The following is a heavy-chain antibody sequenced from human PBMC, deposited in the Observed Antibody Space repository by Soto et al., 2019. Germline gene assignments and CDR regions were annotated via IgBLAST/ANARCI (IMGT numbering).Heavy chain of an antibody. CDR2: INPSGGST. J-gene: IGHJ4*02. V-gene: IGHV1-46*01. CDR1: GYTFTSYY. CDR3: ASDGEMIYGDSYFDY. Sequence: QVQLVQSGAEVKKPGASVKVSCKASGYTFTSYYMHWVRQAPGQGLEWMGIINPSGGSTSYAQKFQGRVTMTRDTSTSTVYMELSSLRSEDTAVYYCASDGEMIYGDSYFDYWGQGTLVTVSS. D-gene: IGHD4-17*01.